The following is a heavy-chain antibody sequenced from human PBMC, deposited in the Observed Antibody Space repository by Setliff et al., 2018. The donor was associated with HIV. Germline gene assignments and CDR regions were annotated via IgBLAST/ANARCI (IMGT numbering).Heavy chain of an antibody. V-gene: IGHV3-23*01. Sequence: SLRLSCAASGFTFSTYAMTWVRQGPGKGLEWVSGISGGGGTTYYADSVRGRFTVSRDNSKNTLYLQMSSLRAEDTAVYYCAKDIGTTHLYYFDSWGQGTLVTVSS. J-gene: IGHJ4*02. D-gene: IGHD1-26*01. CDR2: ISGGGGTT. CDR3: AKDIGTTHLYYFDS. CDR1: GFTFSTYA.